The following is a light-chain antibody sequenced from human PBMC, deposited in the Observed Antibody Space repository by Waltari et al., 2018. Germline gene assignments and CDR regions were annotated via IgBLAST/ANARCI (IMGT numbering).Light chain of an antibody. CDR1: QSVSSN. J-gene: IGKJ4*01. CDR2: GAS. Sequence: EIVMTQSPATLSVSPGESATLSCRASQSVSSNLAWYQQKPGQAPRLLIYGASTRATGIPARFSGSGSGTEFTLPISSLQSEDFAVYYCQQYNNWPPTFGGGTKVEIK. V-gene: IGKV3-15*01. CDR3: QQYNNWPPT.